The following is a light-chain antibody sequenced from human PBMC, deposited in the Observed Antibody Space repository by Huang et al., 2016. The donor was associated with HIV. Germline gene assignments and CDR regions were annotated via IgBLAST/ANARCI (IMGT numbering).Light chain of an antibody. CDR3: QQYNDFRST. Sequence: ETVMTQSPVTLSVSQGDRASLSCRSSQIVSIHLAWYQQKPGQAPRLLIYSASTRATGVPARFSGSGAGTEFTLTISTLQSEDSAVYYCQQYNDFRSTFGPGTRVEIK. CDR2: SAS. CDR1: QIVSIH. V-gene: IGKV3-15*01. J-gene: IGKJ3*01.